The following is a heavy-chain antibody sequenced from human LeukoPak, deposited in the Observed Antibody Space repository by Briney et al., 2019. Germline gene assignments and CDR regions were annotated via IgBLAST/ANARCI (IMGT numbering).Heavy chain of an antibody. D-gene: IGHD2-2*01. J-gene: IGHJ4*02. CDR1: GFTFSSYA. V-gene: IGHV3-23*01. Sequence: PGGSLRLSCAASGFTFSSYAMSWVRQAPGKGLEWVSAISGSGGSTYYADSVKGRFTISRDNSKNTLYLQMNSLRAGDTAVYYCAKHHDIVVVPAATGGSYFDYWGQGTLVTVSS. CDR3: AKHHDIVVVPAATGGSYFDY. CDR2: ISGSGGST.